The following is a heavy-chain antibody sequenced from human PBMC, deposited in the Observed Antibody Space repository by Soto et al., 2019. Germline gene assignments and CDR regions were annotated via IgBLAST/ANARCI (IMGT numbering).Heavy chain of an antibody. V-gene: IGHV1-69*01. Sequence: GASVNDCWKAPRGSFTSGASRLVLQAPGQGLEWMGGIIPIFGTANYAQKFQGRVTITADESTSTAYMELSRLRSEATAVYYCARRIWWYHSEYGGKSTQVSVS. CDR2: IIPIFGTA. CDR1: RGSFTSGA. CDR3: ARRIWWYHSEY. J-gene: IGHJ1*01. D-gene: IGHD5-12*01.